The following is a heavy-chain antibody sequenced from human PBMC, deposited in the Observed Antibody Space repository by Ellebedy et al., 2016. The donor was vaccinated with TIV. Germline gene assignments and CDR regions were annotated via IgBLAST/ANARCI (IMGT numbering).Heavy chain of an antibody. D-gene: IGHD6-19*01. CDR3: ARSDSSGWYVTFDY. V-gene: IGHV1-18*01. J-gene: IGHJ4*02. CDR1: GYTFTSYG. Sequence: ASVKVSCKASGYTFTSYGISWVRQAPGQGLEWMGWISVYNGNINYAQKFQGRVTMTTDTSTSTAYMELRSLRSDDTAVYYCARSDSSGWYVTFDYWGQGTPVTVSS. CDR2: ISVYNGNI.